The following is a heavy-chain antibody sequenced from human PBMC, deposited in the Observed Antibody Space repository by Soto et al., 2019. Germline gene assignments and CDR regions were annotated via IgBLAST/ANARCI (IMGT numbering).Heavy chain of an antibody. J-gene: IGHJ4*02. Sequence: EVQLLESGGGLAQPGGSLRLSCAASGFTFSSYAMSWVRQAPGKGLEWVSGISGRGGRTYYADTVKGRFTISRDNSNNTLYLQMNRLGADDTAVYYSAKEEFCRDGNCYIDDWGQGTLVTVSS. CDR2: ISGRGGRT. D-gene: IGHD2-15*01. CDR1: GFTFSSYA. CDR3: AKEEFCRDGNCYIDD. V-gene: IGHV3-23*01.